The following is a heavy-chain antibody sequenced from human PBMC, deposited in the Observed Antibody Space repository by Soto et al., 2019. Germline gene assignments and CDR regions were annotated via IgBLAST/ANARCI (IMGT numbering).Heavy chain of an antibody. CDR1: GYTFTSYG. D-gene: IGHD3-9*01. CDR2: ISAYNGNT. V-gene: IGHV1-18*01. CDR3: ARDAVGDFDWPIYSYGMDV. Sequence: ASVKVSCKASGYTFTSYGISWVRQAPGQGLEWMGWISAYNGNTNYAQKLQGRVTMTTDTSTSTAYMELRSLRSDDTAVYYCARDAVGDFDWPIYSYGMDVWGQGTTVTVYS. J-gene: IGHJ6*01.